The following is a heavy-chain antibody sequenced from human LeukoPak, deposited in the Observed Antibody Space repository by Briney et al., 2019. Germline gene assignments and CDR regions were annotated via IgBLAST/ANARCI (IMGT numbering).Heavy chain of an antibody. V-gene: IGHV3-21*01. CDR3: ARVRIWSGCDDY. J-gene: IGHJ4*02. Sequence: SYSMNWVRQAPGKGLEWVSSISSSSSYIYYADSVKGRFTISRDNAKNSLYLQMNSLRAEDTAVYYCARVRIWSGCDDYWGQGTLVTVSS. CDR1: SYS. D-gene: IGHD3-3*01. CDR2: ISSSSSYI.